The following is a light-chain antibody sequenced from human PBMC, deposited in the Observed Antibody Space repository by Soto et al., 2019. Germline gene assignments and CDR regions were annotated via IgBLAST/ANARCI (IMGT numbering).Light chain of an antibody. J-gene: IGKJ3*01. CDR1: HSVSSSY. CDR2: GAS. V-gene: IGKV3-20*01. CDR3: RQYGSSPPFT. Sequence: EIVLTQSPGTLSLSPGERATLSCRASHSVSSSYLAWYQQKPGQAPRLLIYGASSRATGIPDRFSGTGSGTAFSLPIISMEHEDFSVEYCRQYGSSPPFTFGPGTKVDIK.